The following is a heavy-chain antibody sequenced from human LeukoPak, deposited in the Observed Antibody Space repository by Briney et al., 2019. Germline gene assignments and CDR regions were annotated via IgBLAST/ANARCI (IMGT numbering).Heavy chain of an antibody. V-gene: IGHV1-2*02. CDR1: GYTFTVYY. Sequence: ASVKVSCKASGYTFTVYYMHWVRQAPGQGLEWMGWINPNSGGTNYAQKFQGRVTMTRDTSISTAYMELSRLRSDDTAVYYCARDQREQWLFRDHYFDYWGQGTLVTVSS. J-gene: IGHJ4*02. CDR2: INPNSGGT. CDR3: ARDQREQWLFRDHYFDY. D-gene: IGHD6-19*01.